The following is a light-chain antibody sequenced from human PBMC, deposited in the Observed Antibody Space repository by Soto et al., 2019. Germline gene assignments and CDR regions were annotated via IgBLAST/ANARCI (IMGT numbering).Light chain of an antibody. CDR1: QSVSSN. V-gene: IGKV3-15*01. CDR2: GAS. CDR3: QQYNDWPRT. J-gene: IGKJ1*01. Sequence: MTQSPGTLSVSPGERATLSCRASQSVSSNLAWYQQRPGQAPRLLIHGASTRATGIPARFSGSGSGTEFTLTISGLQSEDFAFYYCQQYNDWPRTFGQGTKVDIK.